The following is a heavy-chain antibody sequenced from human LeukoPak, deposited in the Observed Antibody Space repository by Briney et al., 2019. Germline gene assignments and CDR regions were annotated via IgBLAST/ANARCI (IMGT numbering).Heavy chain of an antibody. V-gene: IGHV3-11*04. D-gene: IGHD3-3*01. J-gene: IGHJ4*02. CDR2: ISSSGSTI. Sequence: PGGSLRLSCAASGFTFSDYYMSWIRQAPGKGLEWVSYISSSGSTIYYADSVKGRFTISRDNAKNSLYLQMNSLRAEDTAVYYCASALEWLPEIDYWGQGTLVTVSS. CDR3: ASALEWLPEIDY. CDR1: GFTFSDYY.